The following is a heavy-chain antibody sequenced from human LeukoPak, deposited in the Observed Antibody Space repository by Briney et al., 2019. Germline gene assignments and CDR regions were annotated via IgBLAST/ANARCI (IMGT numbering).Heavy chain of an antibody. D-gene: IGHD3-16*01. CDR1: GYTFTGYY. CDR3: ARARLRVYWFDP. J-gene: IGHJ5*02. V-gene: IGHV1-2*06. CDR2: INPNSGGT. Sequence: ASVKVSCKASGYTFTGYYMHWVRQAPGQGLEWMGRINPNSGGTNYAQKFQGRVTMTRDTSISTAYMELSRLRSDDTAVYYCARARLRVYWFDPWGQGTLVTVSS.